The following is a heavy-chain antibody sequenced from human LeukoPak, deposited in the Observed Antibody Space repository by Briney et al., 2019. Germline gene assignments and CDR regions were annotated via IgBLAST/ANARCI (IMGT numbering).Heavy chain of an antibody. J-gene: IGHJ4*02. CDR1: GGSFSGYY. Sequence: SETLSLTCAVYGGSFSGYYWSWIRQPPGKGLEWIGEINHSGSTNYNPSLKSRVTISVDTSKNQFSLNLTSVTAADTAVYYCARGDYYDSSGSFDYWGQGTLVTVSS. V-gene: IGHV4-34*01. CDR3: ARGDYYDSSGSFDY. CDR2: INHSGST. D-gene: IGHD3-22*01.